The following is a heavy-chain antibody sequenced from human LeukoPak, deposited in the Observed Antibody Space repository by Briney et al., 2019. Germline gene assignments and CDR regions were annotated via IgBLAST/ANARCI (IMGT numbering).Heavy chain of an antibody. CDR3: AREREGYMGIGRYYCYYGMDV. CDR1: GYTFTSYY. J-gene: IGHJ6*02. D-gene: IGHD2-21*01. Sequence: ASVKVSCKASGYTFTSYYMHWVRQAPGQGLEWMGLINPSGGSTSYAQKFQGRVTMTRDTSTSTVYMELSSLRSEDTAVYYCAREREGYMGIGRYYCYYGMDVWGQGTTVTVSS. V-gene: IGHV1-46*01. CDR2: INPSGGST.